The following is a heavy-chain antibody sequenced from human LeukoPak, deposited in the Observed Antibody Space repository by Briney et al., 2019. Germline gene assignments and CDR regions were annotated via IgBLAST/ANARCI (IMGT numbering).Heavy chain of an antibody. V-gene: IGHV3-30*02. J-gene: IGHJ4*02. CDR1: GFTFSSYG. CDR3: AKLSTGVASGDFDY. Sequence: GGSLRLSCAASGFTFSSYGMHWVRQAPGKGLEWVAFIRYDGSNKYYADSVKGRFTISRDNSKNTLYLQMNSLRAEDTAVYYCAKLSTGVASGDFDYWGQGTLVTVSS. D-gene: IGHD3-10*01. CDR2: IRYDGSNK.